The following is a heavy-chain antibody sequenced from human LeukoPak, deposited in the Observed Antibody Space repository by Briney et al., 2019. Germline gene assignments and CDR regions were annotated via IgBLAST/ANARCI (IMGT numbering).Heavy chain of an antibody. CDR2: INPNSGGT. J-gene: IGHJ6*03. Sequence: ASVKVSCKASGYTFTGYFIHLVRQAPGQGLEWMGWINPNSGGTNYAQKFQGRVTMTRDTSISTAYTDLSRLRSDDTAVYYCARGRATDSSGYYVPRHYYYYYMDVWGKGTTVTVSS. CDR1: GYTFTGYF. CDR3: ARGRATDSSGYYVPRHYYYYYMDV. V-gene: IGHV1-2*02. D-gene: IGHD3-22*01.